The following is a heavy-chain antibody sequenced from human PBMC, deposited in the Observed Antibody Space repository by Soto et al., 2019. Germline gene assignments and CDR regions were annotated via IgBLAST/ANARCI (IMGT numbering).Heavy chain of an antibody. CDR2: IYYSGST. CDR3: ARGRVLRYFDWSPYYFDY. V-gene: IGHV4-30-4*01. J-gene: IGHJ4*02. CDR1: GGSISSGXYX. D-gene: IGHD3-9*01. Sequence: SETLSLTCTVSGGSISSGXYXXXWXXXPXGXXLEWIGYIYYSGSTYYNPSLKSRVTTSVDTSKNQFSLKLSSVTAADTAVYYCARGRVLRYFDWSPYYFDYWGQGTLVTVSS.